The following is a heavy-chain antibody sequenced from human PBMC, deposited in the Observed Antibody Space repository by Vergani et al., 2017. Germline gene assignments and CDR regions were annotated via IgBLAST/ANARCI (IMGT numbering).Heavy chain of an antibody. CDR2: ISGSGGST. J-gene: IGHJ4*02. CDR1: GFSFRNAW. CDR3: AKDLYPLIVVVPTGADY. V-gene: IGHV3-23*04. Sequence: EVQLVESGGGIVKPGGSLRLSCVASGFSFRNAWMNWVRRTPGKGLKWVSAISGSGGSTYYADSVKGRFTISRDNSKNTLYLQMNSLRAEDTAVYYCAKDLYPLIVVVPTGADYWGQGTLVTVSS. D-gene: IGHD2-2*01.